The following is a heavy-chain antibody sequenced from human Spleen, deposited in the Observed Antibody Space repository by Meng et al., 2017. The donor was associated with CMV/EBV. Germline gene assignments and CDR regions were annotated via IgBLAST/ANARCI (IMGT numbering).Heavy chain of an antibody. CDR1: GYTFSNYG. CDR3: AKDLESTGEHPSFDY. CDR2: ISAHSGKT. V-gene: IGHV1-18*01. Sequence: QVQLGQSGAGVKKPGASVKVSCRTSGYTFSNYGVTWVRQAPGQGLEWMAWISAHSGKTDYSQNFQGRVTVTTDTSTNTAYMELRSLTSDDTAIYYCAKDLESTGEHPSFDYWGQGTLVTVSS. D-gene: IGHD3-16*01. J-gene: IGHJ4*02.